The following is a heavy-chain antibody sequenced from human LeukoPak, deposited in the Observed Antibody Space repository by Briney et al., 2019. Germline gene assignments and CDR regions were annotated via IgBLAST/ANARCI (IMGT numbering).Heavy chain of an antibody. CDR1: GGSISNYY. Sequence: PSETLSLTCTVSGGSISNYYWSGIRQPAGKGLEWIGRIYTSGSTNYNPSLESRVTMSVDTSKNQFSLKLSSVTAADTAVYYCARDDGRYYDSSAYYDYWGQGTLVTVSS. D-gene: IGHD3-22*01. CDR3: ARDDGRYYDSSAYYDY. V-gene: IGHV4-4*07. CDR2: IYTSGST. J-gene: IGHJ4*02.